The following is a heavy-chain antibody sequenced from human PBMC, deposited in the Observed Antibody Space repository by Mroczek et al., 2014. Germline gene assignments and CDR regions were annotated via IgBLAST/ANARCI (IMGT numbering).Heavy chain of an antibody. D-gene: IGHD6-13*01. CDR1: GFTFSSYA. V-gene: IGHV3-30-3*01. J-gene: IGHJ4*02. CDR3: ARDPPKGYSSSWYYFDY. CDR2: ISYDGSNK. Sequence: VQLVETGGGVVQPGRSLRLSCAASGFTFSSYAMHWVRQAPGKGLEWVAVISYDGSNKYYADSVKGRFTISRDNSKNTLYLQMNSLRAEDTAVYYCARDPPKGYSSSWYYFDYWGQGTLVTVSS.